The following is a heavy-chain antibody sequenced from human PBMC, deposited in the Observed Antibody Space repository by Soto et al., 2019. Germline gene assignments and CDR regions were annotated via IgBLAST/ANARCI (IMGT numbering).Heavy chain of an antibody. J-gene: IGHJ6*02. CDR2: ISSSGSTI. CDR1: GFTFSDYY. D-gene: IGHD2-15*01. Sequence: VQLVESGGGLVQPGGSLRLSCAASGFTFSDYYMSWIRQAPGKGLEWVSYISSSGSTIYYADSVKGRFTISRDNAKNSLYLQMNSLRAEDTAVYYCARVGYCSGGSCYTPYYYYGMDVWGQGTTVTVSS. V-gene: IGHV3-11*01. CDR3: ARVGYCSGGSCYTPYYYYGMDV.